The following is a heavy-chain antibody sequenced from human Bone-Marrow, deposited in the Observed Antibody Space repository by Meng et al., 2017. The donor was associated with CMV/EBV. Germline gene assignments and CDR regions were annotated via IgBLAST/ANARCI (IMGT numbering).Heavy chain of an antibody. CDR3: SRGGYNSYYYGMDV. V-gene: IGHV3-73*01. J-gene: IGHJ6*02. CDR2: IRSGANSDAT. D-gene: IGHD1-1*01. CDR1: GFTFSGSS. Sequence: GESLKISCAASGFTFSGSSMRWVRQASGKGLEWVGRIRSGANSDATAYAASVEGRFTISRDDSKNTAYLQMNSLKTEDTAVYYCSRGGYNSYYYGMDVWGQGTTVTVSS.